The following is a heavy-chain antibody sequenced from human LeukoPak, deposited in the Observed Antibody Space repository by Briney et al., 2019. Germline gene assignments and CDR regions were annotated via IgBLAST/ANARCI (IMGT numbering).Heavy chain of an antibody. J-gene: IGHJ4*02. Sequence: PGGSLRLSCAASGFTFRFYAISLVRPASGNGLELVSAISGSGGSTYHADSVKGRFTISRDNSKNTLYLQMNSLRAEDTAVYYCAKWVEYSSSGFDYWGQGTLVTVSS. D-gene: IGHD6-6*01. CDR2: ISGSGGST. CDR3: AKWVEYSSSGFDY. V-gene: IGHV3-23*01. CDR1: GFTFRFYA.